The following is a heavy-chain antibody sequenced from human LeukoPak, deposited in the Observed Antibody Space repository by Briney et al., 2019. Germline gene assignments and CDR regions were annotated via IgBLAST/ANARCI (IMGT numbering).Heavy chain of an antibody. CDR1: GFSFSSYG. J-gene: IGHJ5*02. V-gene: IGHV3-23*01. CDR2: ITGNGAST. CDR3: ARLSGPVIITFGGVTWFDP. Sequence: AGGSLRLSCAASGFSFSSYGMSWVRQAPGKGPEGVSAITGNGASTYYAGSVQGRFTISRDNSKNTLYLQMNNVRAEDTAVYYCARLSGPVIITFGGVTWFDPWGQGTLVTVSS. D-gene: IGHD3-16*01.